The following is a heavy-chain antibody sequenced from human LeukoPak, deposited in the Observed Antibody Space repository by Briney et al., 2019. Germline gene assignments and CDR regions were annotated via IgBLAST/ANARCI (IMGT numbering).Heavy chain of an antibody. J-gene: IGHJ3*02. D-gene: IGHD6-19*01. CDR2: IWYDGSNK. CDR1: GFTFSSYG. V-gene: IGHV3-33*01. Sequence: GGSLRLSCAASGFTFSSYGMHWVRQAPGKGLEWVAVIWYDGSNKHYAESVKGRFTISRDNSKNTLYLQMSSLRAEDTAVYYCARDQDGGSGWEPSGAFDIWGQGTMVTVSS. CDR3: ARDQDGGSGWEPSGAFDI.